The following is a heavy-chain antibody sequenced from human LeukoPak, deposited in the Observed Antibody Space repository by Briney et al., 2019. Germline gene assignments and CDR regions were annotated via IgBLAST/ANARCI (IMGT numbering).Heavy chain of an antibody. CDR2: ISGSGGST. CDR3: AKSTPLDLIGG. D-gene: IGHD2-2*01. Sequence: GGSLRLSCAGSGFTFSSYAMSWVRQAPGKGLEWVSAISGSGGSTYYADSVKGRFTISRDNSKNTLYLQMNSLRAEDTAVYYWAKSTPLDLIGGWGQGTLVTVSS. V-gene: IGHV3-23*01. J-gene: IGHJ4*02. CDR1: GFTFSSYA.